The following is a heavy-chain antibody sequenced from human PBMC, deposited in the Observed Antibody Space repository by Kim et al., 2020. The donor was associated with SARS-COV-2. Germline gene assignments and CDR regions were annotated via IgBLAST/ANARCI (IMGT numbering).Heavy chain of an antibody. CDR3: ARDLAKFGVALSGLDY. V-gene: IGHV3-21*01. Sequence: VTGRFTISRDNARNSLYLKMNSLRAEDTAVYYCARDLAKFGVALSGLDYWGQGTLVTVSS. D-gene: IGHD3-3*01. J-gene: IGHJ4*02.